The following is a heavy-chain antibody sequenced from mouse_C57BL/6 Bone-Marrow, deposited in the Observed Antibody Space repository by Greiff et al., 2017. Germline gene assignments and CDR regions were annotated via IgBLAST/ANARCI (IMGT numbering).Heavy chain of an antibody. V-gene: IGHV5-4*01. Sequence: EVQLVESGGGLVKPGGSLKLSCAASGFTFSSYAMSWVRQTPEKRLEWVATISDGGSYTYYPDNVKGRFTISRDNAKNNLYLQMSHLKSEDTAMYYCARSCDGYPRMDYWGQGTSVTVSS. CDR3: ARSCDGYPRMDY. D-gene: IGHD2-3*01. CDR1: GFTFSSYA. J-gene: IGHJ4*01. CDR2: ISDGGSYT.